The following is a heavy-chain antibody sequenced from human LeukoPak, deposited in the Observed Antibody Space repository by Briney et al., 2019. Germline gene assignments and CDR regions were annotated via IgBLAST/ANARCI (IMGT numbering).Heavy chain of an antibody. D-gene: IGHD1-26*01. CDR2: INSDGSST. CDR1: GFTFSSYW. Sequence: GGSLRLSCAASGFTFSSYWMHWVRQAPGKGLVWVSRINSDGSSTSYADSVKGRFTISRDNAKNSLYLQMNSLRAEDTAVYYCARDLHSGSYEDAFDIWGQGTMVTVSS. V-gene: IGHV3-74*01. CDR3: ARDLHSGSYEDAFDI. J-gene: IGHJ3*02.